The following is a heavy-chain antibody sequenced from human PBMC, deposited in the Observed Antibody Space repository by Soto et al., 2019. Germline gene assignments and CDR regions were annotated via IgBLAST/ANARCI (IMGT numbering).Heavy chain of an antibody. CDR3: ARLKGGVGDPAFDY. CDR2: IYYSGST. J-gene: IGHJ4*02. CDR1: GDSLRTGGYH. Sequence: PSETLSLTCTVSGDSLRTGGYHWSWIRPSPGKGPEWIGSIYYSGSTKYSPSVKGRVTMSVDKSIDTAYLHWSSLEASDTAMYYCARLKGGVGDPAFDYWGPGTLVTVSS. V-gene: IGHV4-61*03. D-gene: IGHD1-26*01.